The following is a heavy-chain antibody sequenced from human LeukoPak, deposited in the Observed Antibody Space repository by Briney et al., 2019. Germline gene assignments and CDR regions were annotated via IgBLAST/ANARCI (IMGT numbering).Heavy chain of an antibody. CDR1: GFTFSSYT. CDR3: AKDPNGDYIGAFDI. V-gene: IGHV3-23*01. J-gene: IGHJ3*02. Sequence: QPGGSLRLSCAASGFTFSSYTMTWVRQAPGKGLEWVSSISGSGGSTQYAPSVQGRFTISRDNSKNTLYLQMNSLRAEDTAVYYCAKDPNGDYIGAFDIWGQGTMVTVSS. D-gene: IGHD4-17*01. CDR2: ISGSGGST.